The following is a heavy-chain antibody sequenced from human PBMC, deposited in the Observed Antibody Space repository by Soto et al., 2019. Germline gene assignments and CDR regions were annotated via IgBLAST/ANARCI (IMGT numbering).Heavy chain of an antibody. CDR1: GYSFTSYW. J-gene: IGHJ6*02. CDR2: IYPGDSDT. CDR3: ARHGSIFYSPPYYYYGMDF. Sequence: GESLKISCKGSGYSFTSYWIGWVRQMPGKGLEWMGIIYPGDSDTRYSPSFQGQVTISADKSISTAYLQWSSLKASDTAMYYCARHGSIFYSPPYYYYGMDFWGQGTTVTVSS. D-gene: IGHD3-3*02. V-gene: IGHV5-51*01.